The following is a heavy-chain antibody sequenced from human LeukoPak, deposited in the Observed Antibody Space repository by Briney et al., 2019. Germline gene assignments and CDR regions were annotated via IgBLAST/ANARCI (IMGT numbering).Heavy chain of an antibody. CDR1: GGSISSYY. Sequence: SETLSLTCTVSGGSISSYYWSWIRQPAGKGLEWIGRIYTSGSTNYNPSLKSRVTMSVDTSKNQFSLNLSSVTAADTAVYYCARTPQNFTMTGYYFDYWGQGTLVTVSS. V-gene: IGHV4-4*07. J-gene: IGHJ4*02. CDR2: IYTSGST. D-gene: IGHD3-22*01. CDR3: ARTPQNFTMTGYYFDY.